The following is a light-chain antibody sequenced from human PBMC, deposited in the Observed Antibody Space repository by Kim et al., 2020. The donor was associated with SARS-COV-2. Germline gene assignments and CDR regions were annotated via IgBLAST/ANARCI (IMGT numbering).Light chain of an antibody. Sequence: SYELTQPPSVSVAPGKTARISCGGNNLGDYRVHWYQQKPGQTPILVIYYDNLRPSGIPERFSGSNSGNTVTLTISRVEAGDEAEYYCQVWDSGADRVVFGGGTQLTVL. J-gene: IGLJ2*01. V-gene: IGLV3-21*04. CDR3: QVWDSGADRVV. CDR1: NLGDYR. CDR2: YDN.